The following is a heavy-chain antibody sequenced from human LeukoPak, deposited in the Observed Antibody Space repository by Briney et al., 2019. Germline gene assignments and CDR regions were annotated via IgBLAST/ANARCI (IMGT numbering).Heavy chain of an antibody. D-gene: IGHD5-18*01. V-gene: IGHV3-33*01. CDR2: IQSDGSKQ. CDR3: ARDVDTSSHSSQLDP. J-gene: IGHJ5*02. Sequence: GGSLRLSCAXAGFTFSTFGIHWVRQTPGKGLEWAAAIQSDGSKQYYGDSVKGRFTISRDSSKNTVYLQMNSLRDEDTAVYYCARDVDTSSHSSQLDPWGQGTLVTVSS. CDR1: GFTFSTFG.